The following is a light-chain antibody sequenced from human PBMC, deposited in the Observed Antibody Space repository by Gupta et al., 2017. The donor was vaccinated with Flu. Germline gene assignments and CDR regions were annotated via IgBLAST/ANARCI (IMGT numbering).Light chain of an antibody. CDR1: SPNIGAGYD. CDR3: YHSANTTSDPFV. Sequence: QSVLTQPPSVSGAPGQRVTISCTGSSPNIGAGYDVHWYQQLPGTAPKLLIFGNSNRRSGVPARFSCATSGASASPVTTSRQAEEEADDYYYHSANTTSDPFVFGTGTKLTVL. CDR2: GNS. V-gene: IGLV1-40*01. J-gene: IGLJ1*01.